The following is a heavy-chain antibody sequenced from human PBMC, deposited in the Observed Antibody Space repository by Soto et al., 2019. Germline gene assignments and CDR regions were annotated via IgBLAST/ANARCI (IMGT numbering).Heavy chain of an antibody. J-gene: IGHJ4*02. CDR3: ARRAGYCSSTSCYAYFDY. D-gene: IGHD2-2*01. V-gene: IGHV1-46*03. CDR1: GYTFTSYY. CDR2: INPSGGST. Sequence: VSVKVSCKASGYTFTSYYMHWARQAPGQGLEWMGIINPSGGSTSYAQKFQGRVTMTRDTSTSTVYMELSSLRSEDTAVYYCARRAGYCSSTSCYAYFDYWGKGTLVTVSS.